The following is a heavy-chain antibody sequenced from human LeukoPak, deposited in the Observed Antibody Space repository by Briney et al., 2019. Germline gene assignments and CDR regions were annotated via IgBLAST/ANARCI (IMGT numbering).Heavy chain of an antibody. CDR3: ARGSSGYSYGL. Sequence: SETLSLTCAVYGGSFSGYYWSWIRQPPGKGLEWIGYIYYSGSTNYNPSLKSRVTISVDTSKNQFSLKLSSVTAADTAVYYCARGSSGYSYGLWGQGTLVTVSS. CDR1: GGSFSGYY. V-gene: IGHV4-59*01. D-gene: IGHD5-18*01. J-gene: IGHJ4*02. CDR2: IYYSGST.